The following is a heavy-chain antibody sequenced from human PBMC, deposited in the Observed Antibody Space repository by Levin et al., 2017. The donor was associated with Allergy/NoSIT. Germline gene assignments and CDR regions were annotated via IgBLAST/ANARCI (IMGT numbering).Heavy chain of an antibody. J-gene: IGHJ5*02. V-gene: IGHV3-30*18. CDR3: AKGWFDP. CDR2: ITGNGNKE. CDR1: GFTFSDYG. Sequence: GGSLRLSCAGSGFTFSDYGMQWVRQAPGKGLEWVALITGNGNKEYYADLVRGRFTISRDNSKNTVYLQMSSLRPEDTALYYCAKGWFDPWGQGTLVTVSS.